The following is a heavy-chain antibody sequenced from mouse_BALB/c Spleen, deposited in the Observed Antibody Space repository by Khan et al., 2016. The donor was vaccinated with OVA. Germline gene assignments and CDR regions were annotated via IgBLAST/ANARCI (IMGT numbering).Heavy chain of an antibody. Sequence: VQLVESGGGLVQPGGSLKISCAASRYTFTSYGMSWVRQTPEKRLELVAIINSNGGSTYYPDSVKGRFTISKDKAKTNLYLQISSLKSKDTAMYCCARMARTVNWGQGTTLTVSS. J-gene: IGHJ2*01. V-gene: IGHV5-6-3*01. CDR1: RYTFTSYG. D-gene: IGHD2-5*01. CDR3: ARMARTVN. CDR2: INSNGGST.